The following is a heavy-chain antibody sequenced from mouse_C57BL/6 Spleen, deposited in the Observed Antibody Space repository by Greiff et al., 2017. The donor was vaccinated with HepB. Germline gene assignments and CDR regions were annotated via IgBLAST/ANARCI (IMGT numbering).Heavy chain of an antibody. CDR3: ASYDGYAMDY. CDR2: INPNNGGT. Sequence: VQLQQSGPELVKPGASVEISCKASGYTFTDYYMNWVKQSHGKSLEWIGDINPNNGGTSYNQKFKGKATLTVDKSSSTAYMELRSLTSEDSAVYYCASYDGYAMDYWGQGTSVTVSS. J-gene: IGHJ4*01. CDR1: GYTFTDYY. V-gene: IGHV1-26*01. D-gene: IGHD2-3*01.